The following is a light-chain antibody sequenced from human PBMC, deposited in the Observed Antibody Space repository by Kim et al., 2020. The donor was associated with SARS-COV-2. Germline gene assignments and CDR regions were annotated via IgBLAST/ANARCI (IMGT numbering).Light chain of an antibody. V-gene: IGKV1-33*01. CDR1: QDISNY. J-gene: IGKJ3*01. CDR2: DAS. CDR3: QQYDNLPPGVT. Sequence: VGDRVTITCQASQDISNYLNWYQQKPGKAPKLLIYDASNLETGVPSRFSGSGSGTDFTFTISSLQPEDIATYYCQQYDNLPPGVTFGPGTKVDIK.